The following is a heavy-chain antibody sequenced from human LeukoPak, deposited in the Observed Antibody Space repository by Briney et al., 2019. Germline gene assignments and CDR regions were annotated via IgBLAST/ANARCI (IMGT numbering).Heavy chain of an antibody. CDR3: ARADKYSRDHY. V-gene: IGHV3-66*01. CDR1: GFTVRSNY. D-gene: IGHD6-6*01. Sequence: PGGSLRLSCAASGFTVRSNYMSWVRQAPGKGLEWVSVIYSGGSTYYADSVKGRFTISRDNSKNTLYLQMNSLRADDTAVYYCARADKYSRDHYWGQGTLVTVSS. CDR2: IYSGGST. J-gene: IGHJ4*02.